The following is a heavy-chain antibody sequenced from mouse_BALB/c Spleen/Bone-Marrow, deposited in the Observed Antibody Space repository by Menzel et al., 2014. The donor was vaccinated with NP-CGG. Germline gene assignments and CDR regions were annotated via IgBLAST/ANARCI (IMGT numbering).Heavy chain of an antibody. CDR1: GYTFTSYW. CDR2: IDPSDSYT. V-gene: IGHV1-69*02. J-gene: IGHJ4*01. D-gene: IGHD3-1*01. Sequence: VQLQQSGAELVKPGASVKLSCKASGYTFTSYWMHWVKQRPGQGLEWIGEIDPSDSYTNYNQKFKGKATLTVDKSSSTAYIQLSSLTSEDSAVYYCATARATSYAMDYWGQGTSVTVSS. CDR3: ATARATSYAMDY.